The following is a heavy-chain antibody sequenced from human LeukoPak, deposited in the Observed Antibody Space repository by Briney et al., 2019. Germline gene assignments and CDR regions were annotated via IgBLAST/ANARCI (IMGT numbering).Heavy chain of an antibody. CDR3: AREGRDGNWFDP. J-gene: IGHJ5*02. Sequence: ASVKVSCKASGYPFTSYDINWVRQATGQGLEWMGWISAYNGNTNYAQKLQGRVTMTTDTSTSTAYMELRSLRSDDTAVYYCAREGRDGNWFDPWGQGTLVTVSS. CDR2: ISAYNGNT. V-gene: IGHV1-18*01. D-gene: IGHD5-24*01. CDR1: GYPFTSYD.